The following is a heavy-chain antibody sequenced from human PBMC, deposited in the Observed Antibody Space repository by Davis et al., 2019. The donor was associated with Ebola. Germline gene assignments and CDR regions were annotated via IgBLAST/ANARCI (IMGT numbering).Heavy chain of an antibody. CDR2: IYSGGST. CDR3: ARDLTTVTTFYYYYYGMDV. D-gene: IGHD4-17*01. Sequence: PGGSLRLSCAASGFTVSSNYMSWVRQAPGKGLEWVSVIYSGGSTYYADSVKGRFTISRHNSKNTLYLQMNSLRAEDTAVYYCARDLTTVTTFYYYYYGMDVWGQGTTVTVSS. V-gene: IGHV3-53*04. J-gene: IGHJ6*02. CDR1: GFTVSSNY.